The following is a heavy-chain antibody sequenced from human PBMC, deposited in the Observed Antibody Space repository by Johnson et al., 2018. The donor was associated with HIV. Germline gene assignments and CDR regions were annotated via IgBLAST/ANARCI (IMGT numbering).Heavy chain of an antibody. CDR1: GFTFSKYG. CDR2: IWFDGSNE. D-gene: IGHD4-23*01. Sequence: QVQLVESGGGVVQPGGSLRLSCAASGFTFSKYGMHWVRQAPGKGLEWVAVIWFDGSNENYTDSVKGRFTVSRENSKNTLYLQMNSLRGEDTALYYCAKSPGKDHGGKSGAFDIWGQWTMVTVSS. V-gene: IGHV3-33*03. CDR3: AKSPGKDHGGKSGAFDI. J-gene: IGHJ3*02.